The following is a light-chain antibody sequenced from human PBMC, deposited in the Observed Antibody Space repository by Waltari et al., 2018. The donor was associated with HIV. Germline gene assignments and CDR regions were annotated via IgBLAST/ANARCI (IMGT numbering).Light chain of an antibody. J-gene: IGLJ3*02. V-gene: IGLV1-44*01. CDR1: SSNIGRNA. CDR2: NNN. Sequence: QSLLTQPPSASGTPGQRVSIPCSGSSSNIGRNAVNWYQQLPGTAPKLLIYNNNQRPSGVPDRFSGSKSGTSASLAISGLQSEDEAAYYCAAWDDSLNGVMFGGGTTLTVL. CDR3: AAWDDSLNGVM.